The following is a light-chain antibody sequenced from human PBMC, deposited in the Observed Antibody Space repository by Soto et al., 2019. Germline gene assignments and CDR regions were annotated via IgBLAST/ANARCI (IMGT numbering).Light chain of an antibody. CDR1: QGVYSW. J-gene: IGKJ4*01. CDR2: AAS. Sequence: DIQMTQSPSSVSASVGERVTITCRASQGVYSWVAWYQQAPGKAPKLLISAASTLRGGVPSRFSGSGSGTDFTLTISSLQPEDVAPYYCQQAYNFPLTFGGGTKVEIK. V-gene: IGKV1D-12*01. CDR3: QQAYNFPLT.